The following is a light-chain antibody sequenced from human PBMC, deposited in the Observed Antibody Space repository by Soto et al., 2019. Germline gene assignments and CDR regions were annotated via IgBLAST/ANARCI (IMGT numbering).Light chain of an antibody. J-gene: IGLJ1*01. CDR3: SSYAGSYRV. CDR1: SSDVGGYNY. CDR2: EVS. V-gene: IGLV2-8*01. Sequence: QSALTQPPSASGSPGQSVTISCTGTSSDVGGYNYVSWYQQHPGKAPKLMIYEVSKRPSGVPDRFSGSKSGNTASPTVSGLQAEDEADYYCSSYAGSYRVFGTGTKV.